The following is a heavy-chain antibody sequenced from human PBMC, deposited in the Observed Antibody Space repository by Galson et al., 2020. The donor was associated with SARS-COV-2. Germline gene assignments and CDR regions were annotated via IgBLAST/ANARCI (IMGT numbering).Heavy chain of an antibody. J-gene: IGHJ6*02. V-gene: IGHV3-23*01. Sequence: GGSLRLSCAASGFTFSSYAMSWFRQAPGKGLEWVSAISGSGGSTYYADSVKGRFTISRDNSKNTLYLQMNSLRPEETAVYYCAKPLLVYGECGDCYYLAMDVWGQGTPVTVSS. CDR3: AKPLLVYGECGDCYYLAMDV. CDR1: GFTFSSYA. CDR2: ISGSGGST. D-gene: IGHD4-17*01.